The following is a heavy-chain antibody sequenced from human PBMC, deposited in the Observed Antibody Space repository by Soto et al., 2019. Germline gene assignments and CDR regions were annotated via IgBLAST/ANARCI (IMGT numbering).Heavy chain of an antibody. D-gene: IGHD2-8*01. CDR1: GGSFSGYY. CDR3: ARGLSRRSMVYAIRAFDI. J-gene: IGHJ3*02. Sequence: SETLSLTCAVYGGSFSGYYWSWIRQPPGKGLEWIGEINHSGSTNYNPSLKSRVTISVDTSKNQFSLKLSSVTAADTAVYYCARGLSRRSMVYAIRAFDIWGQGTMVTVSS. V-gene: IGHV4-34*01. CDR2: INHSGST.